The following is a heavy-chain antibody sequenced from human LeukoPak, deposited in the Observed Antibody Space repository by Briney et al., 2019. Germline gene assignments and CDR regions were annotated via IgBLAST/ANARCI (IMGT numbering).Heavy chain of an antibody. J-gene: IGHJ4*02. CDR3: ARGVYSGYDLTIEY. V-gene: IGHV1-18*01. CDR2: ISAYNGNT. CDR1: GYTFTNYT. Sequence: ASVKVSCKASGYTFTNYTVNWVRQAPGQGLEWMGWISAYNGNTNYAQKLQGRVTMTTDTSTSTAYMELRSLRSDDTAVYYCARGVYSGYDLTIEYWGQGTLVTVSS. D-gene: IGHD5-12*01.